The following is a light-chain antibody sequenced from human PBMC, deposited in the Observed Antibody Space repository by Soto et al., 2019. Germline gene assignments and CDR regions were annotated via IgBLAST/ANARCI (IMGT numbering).Light chain of an antibody. V-gene: IGKV1-5*03. Sequence: DVQMTQSPSTLSASVGDRVTITCRASQSISSWLAWYQQKPGKAPKLLIYKASSLERGVPSRFSGGGSGTEFTLTISSLQADDFATYYCQQYNSYWTFGQGTKVEIK. CDR1: QSISSW. J-gene: IGKJ1*01. CDR2: KAS. CDR3: QQYNSYWT.